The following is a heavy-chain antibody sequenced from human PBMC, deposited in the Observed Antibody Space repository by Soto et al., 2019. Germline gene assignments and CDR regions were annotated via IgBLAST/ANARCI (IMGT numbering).Heavy chain of an antibody. CDR1: GFTFSHYA. D-gene: IGHD3-22*01. V-gene: IGHV3-30-3*01. CDR3: VKAREYYYDNSGYYNFDY. J-gene: IGHJ4*02. CDR2: ISYDGTKS. Sequence: QVHLVESGGGVVQPGRSLRLSCAASGFTFSHYAMHWVRQAPGKGLEWVAVISYDGTKSFYAKSVKGRFTISRDTSKNTLDLQLNSLGADDTAVYYCVKAREYYYDNSGYYNFDYWGQGTLVTVSS.